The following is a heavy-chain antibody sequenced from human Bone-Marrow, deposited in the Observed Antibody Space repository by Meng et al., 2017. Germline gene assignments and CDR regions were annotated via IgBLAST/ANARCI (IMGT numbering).Heavy chain of an antibody. J-gene: IGHJ4*02. CDR2: IYSGGST. CDR3: ARVDEYELGYCSGGSCYTPDY. CDR1: GFTVSSNY. Sequence: GESLKISCAASGFTVSSNYMSWVRQAPGKGLEWVSVIYSGGSTYYADSVKGRFTISRDNAKNSLYLQMNSLRAEDTAVYYCARVDEYELGYCSGGSCYTPDYWGQGTLVTVSS. V-gene: IGHV3-53*01. D-gene: IGHD2-15*01.